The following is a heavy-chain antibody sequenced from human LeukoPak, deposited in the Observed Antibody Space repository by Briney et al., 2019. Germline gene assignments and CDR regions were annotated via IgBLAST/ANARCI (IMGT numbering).Heavy chain of an antibody. J-gene: IGHJ3*02. CDR1: GYTFTGYY. Sequence: GASVKVSCKTSGYTFTGYYIQWVRQAPGQGLEWMGWISAYNGNTNYAQKLQGRVTMTTDTSTSTAYMELRSLRSDDTAVYYCARDVAVAGRRNDAFDIWGQGTMVTVSS. CDR3: ARDVAVAGRRNDAFDI. D-gene: IGHD6-19*01. CDR2: ISAYNGNT. V-gene: IGHV1-18*04.